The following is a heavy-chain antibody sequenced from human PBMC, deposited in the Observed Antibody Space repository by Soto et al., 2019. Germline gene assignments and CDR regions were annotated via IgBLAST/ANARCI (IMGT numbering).Heavy chain of an antibody. D-gene: IGHD3-10*01. V-gene: IGHV4-31*03. CDR3: ARGRGSGWFDP. J-gene: IGHJ5*02. CDR1: GGSISSDGYY. CDR2: IYYSGST. Sequence: QVQLQESGPGQVKHSQTLYLTCTVSGGSISSDGYYWSWIRQHPGKGLEWIGYIYYSGSTYYNPSLKSRVTISVDTSRKQFSLKLSSVTAADTAVYYCARGRGSGWFDPWGQGTLVTVSS.